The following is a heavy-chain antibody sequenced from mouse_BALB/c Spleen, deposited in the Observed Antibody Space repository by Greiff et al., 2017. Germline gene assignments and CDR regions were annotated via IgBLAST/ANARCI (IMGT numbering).Heavy chain of an antibody. CDR1: GFTFSSFG. CDR3: ARSPNWDYFDY. J-gene: IGHJ2*01. D-gene: IGHD4-1*01. V-gene: IGHV5-17*02. CDR2: ISSGSSTI. Sequence: EVQGVESGGGLVQPGGSRKLSCAASGFTFSSFGMHWVRQAPEKGLEWVAYISSGSSTIYYADTVKGRFTISRDNPKNTLFLQMTSLRSEDTAMYYCARSPNWDYFDYWGQGTTLTVSS.